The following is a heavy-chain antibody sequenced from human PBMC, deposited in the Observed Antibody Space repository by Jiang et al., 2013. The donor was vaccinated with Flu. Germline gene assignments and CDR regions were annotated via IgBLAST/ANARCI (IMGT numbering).Heavy chain of an antibody. J-gene: IGHJ4*02. CDR1: GDSVSSSSVV. D-gene: IGHD3-16*02. V-gene: IGHV6-1*01. CDR2: AYYKSKWYY. CDR3: AREGCVWETYRYLDS. Sequence: TSQTLSLTCVISGDSVSSSSVVWNWIRQSPSRGLEWLGRAYYKSKWYYDYGLSVQSRITISPDTSKNQFSLQLNSLTPEDTAVYFCAREGCVWETYRYLDSWGQGTLVTVSS.